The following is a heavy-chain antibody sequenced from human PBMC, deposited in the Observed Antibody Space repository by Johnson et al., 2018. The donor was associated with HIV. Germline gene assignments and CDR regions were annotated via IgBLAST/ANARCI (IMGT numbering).Heavy chain of an antibody. J-gene: IGHJ3*02. CDR1: GFTFNNAW. CDR2: IQSQTDGGTT. Sequence: VQLVESGGGLVKPGGSLRLSCAASGFTFNNAWMSWVRQTPGKGLEWVGRIQSQTDGGTTYYADSVKGRFTISRDNSKNALYLQTGSLRAEDMAVYYCARPRTTVTQVDAFDIWGQGTMVTVSS. D-gene: IGHD4-17*01. CDR3: ARPRTTVTQVDAFDI. V-gene: IGHV3-15*01.